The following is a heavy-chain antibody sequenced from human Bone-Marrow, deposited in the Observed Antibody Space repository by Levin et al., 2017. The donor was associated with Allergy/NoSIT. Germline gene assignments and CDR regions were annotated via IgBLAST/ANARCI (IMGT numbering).Heavy chain of an antibody. J-gene: IGHJ4*02. V-gene: IGHV4-61*01. CDR1: GGSVTSGSYY. CDR2: SYYSGST. CDR3: ARGEQWLAFFDY. Sequence: SQTLSLTCTVSGGSVTSGSYYWTWIRQPPGKGLEWIGYSYYSGSTNYNPSLNSRVTISVDTSKNRFSLNLRSVTAADTAVYYCARGEQWLAFFDYWGQGTLVTVSS. D-gene: IGHD6-19*01.